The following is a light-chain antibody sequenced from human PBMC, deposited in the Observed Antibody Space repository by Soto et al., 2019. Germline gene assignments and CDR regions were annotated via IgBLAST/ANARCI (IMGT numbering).Light chain of an antibody. J-gene: IGKJ1*01. CDR3: QQYYSTPPT. Sequence: DIVMTQSPDSLAVSLGARATINCKSSQSVLYSSNNKNYLAWYQQKPGQPPKLLIYWASTRESGVPDRFSGSGSGTDFTLTISSLQAEDVAVYYCQQYYSTPPTFGQGTKLAIK. V-gene: IGKV4-1*01. CDR1: QSVLYSSNNKNY. CDR2: WAS.